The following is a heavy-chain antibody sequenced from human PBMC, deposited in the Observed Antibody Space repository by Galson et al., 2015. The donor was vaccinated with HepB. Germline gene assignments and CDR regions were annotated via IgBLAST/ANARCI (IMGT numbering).Heavy chain of an antibody. CDR2: INAGNGNT. CDR1: GYIFTSYD. Sequence: SVKVSCKASGYIFTSYDMHWVRQAPGQRLEWMGWINAGNGNTKYSQRFQGRVTLTRVTSASTAYMELSSLRSEDTAVYYCARWGYAGFDYWGQEPLVTVSS. CDR3: ARWGYAGFDY. V-gene: IGHV1-3*01. D-gene: IGHD3-16*01. J-gene: IGHJ4*02.